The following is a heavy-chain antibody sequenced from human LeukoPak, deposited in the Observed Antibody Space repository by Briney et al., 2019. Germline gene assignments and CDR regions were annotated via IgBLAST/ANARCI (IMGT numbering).Heavy chain of an antibody. V-gene: IGHV4-38-2*02. J-gene: IGHJ4*02. CDR2: IYHSGST. CDR3: ARDRGIQLWPDY. D-gene: IGHD5-18*01. Sequence: SETLSLTCTVSGYSISSGYYWGWIRQPPGKGLEWIGSIYHSGSTYYNPSLKSRVTISVDTSKNQFSLKLSSVTAADTAVYYCARDRGIQLWPDYWGQGTLVTVSS. CDR1: GYSISSGYY.